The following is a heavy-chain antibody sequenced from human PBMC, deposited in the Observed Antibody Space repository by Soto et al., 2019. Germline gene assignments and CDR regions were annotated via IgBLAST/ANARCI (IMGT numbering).Heavy chain of an antibody. Sequence: EVQLLDSGGGLVQPGGSLRLSCAASGFTFSSFAMTWVRQAPGKGLEWVSSLTGSGDSTYYADSVKGRFTISRDNSKNTLYLQLNSLRADDTALYYCAKGTAVTTGDMAYWGQGNLVTVSS. CDR2: LTGSGDST. V-gene: IGHV3-23*01. J-gene: IGHJ4*02. D-gene: IGHD4-17*01. CDR1: GFTFSSFA. CDR3: AKGTAVTTGDMAY.